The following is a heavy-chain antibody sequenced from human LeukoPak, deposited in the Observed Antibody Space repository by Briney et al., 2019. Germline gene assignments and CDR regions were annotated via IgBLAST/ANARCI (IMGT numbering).Heavy chain of an antibody. V-gene: IGHV1-46*01. CDR1: GYTFTSYY. D-gene: IGHD6-13*01. CDR3: ARDAVDISSSWYGWFDP. CDR2: INPSGGST. J-gene: IGHJ5*02. Sequence: ASVKVSCKASGYTFTSYYMHWVRQAPGQGLEWMGIINPSGGSTSYAQKFQGRVTMTRDTSTSTVYMELSSLRSEDTAVYYCARDAVDISSSWYGWFDPWGQGTLVTVSS.